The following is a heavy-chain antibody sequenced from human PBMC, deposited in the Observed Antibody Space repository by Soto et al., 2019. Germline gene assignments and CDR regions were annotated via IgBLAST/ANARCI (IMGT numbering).Heavy chain of an antibody. CDR1: GFTFSNYT. V-gene: IGHV3-30*04. Sequence: PGGSLRLSCAASGFTFSNYTMHWVRQAPGKGLEWVALISYDEIDKYFADAVKGRFTISRDNSKNTLYLQMDSLRAEDTAVYYCAKSRYSDSSGDFYDYWGQGTLVTVSS. J-gene: IGHJ4*02. D-gene: IGHD3-22*01. CDR2: ISYDEIDK. CDR3: AKSRYSDSSGDFYDY.